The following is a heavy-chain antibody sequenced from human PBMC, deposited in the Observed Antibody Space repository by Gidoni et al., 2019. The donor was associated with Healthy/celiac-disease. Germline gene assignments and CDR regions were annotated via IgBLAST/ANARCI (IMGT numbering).Heavy chain of an antibody. CDR1: GVSFRGYY. CDR3: ARGPLYYYDSSGYLDPFDY. J-gene: IGHJ4*02. Sequence: QVQLQQWGAGLLKPSETLSLTCAVYGVSFRGYYWSWIRQPPWKGLEWIGEIKHSASTNYNPYLKSRVTISGDTSKNQFSLKLSSVTAADTAVYYCARGPLYYYDSSGYLDPFDYWGQGTLVTVSS. CDR2: IKHSAST. V-gene: IGHV4-34*01. D-gene: IGHD3-22*01.